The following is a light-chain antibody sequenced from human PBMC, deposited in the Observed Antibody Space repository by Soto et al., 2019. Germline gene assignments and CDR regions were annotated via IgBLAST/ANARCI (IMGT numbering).Light chain of an antibody. V-gene: IGKV3-20*01. CDR2: AAS. CDR1: PSVSSGY. CDR3: QQYGSSPWT. J-gene: IGKJ1*01. Sequence: EIELTQSPATLSSSPGERATLSCRASPSVSSGYLAWHQQTPGQPPRLLIYAASTMATGIPDTVSGSGSGTEFTLTISRLEPEDFAVYYCQQYGSSPWTFGQGTKVEIK.